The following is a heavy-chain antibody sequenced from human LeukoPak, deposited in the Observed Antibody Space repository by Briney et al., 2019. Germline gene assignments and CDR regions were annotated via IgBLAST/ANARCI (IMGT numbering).Heavy chain of an antibody. J-gene: IGHJ4*02. V-gene: IGHV3-21*01. D-gene: IGHD3-22*01. Sequence: GGSLRLSCAASGFTFSSYSMNWVRQAPGKGLEWVSSISSSSSYIYYADSVKGRSTISRDNAKNSLYLQMNSLRAEDTAVYYCARDITMIPFDYWGQGTLVTVSS. CDR3: ARDITMIPFDY. CDR2: ISSSSSYI. CDR1: GFTFSSYS.